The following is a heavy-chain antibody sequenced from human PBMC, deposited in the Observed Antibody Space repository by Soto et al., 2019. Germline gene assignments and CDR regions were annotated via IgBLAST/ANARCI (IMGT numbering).Heavy chain of an antibody. Sequence: QPGGSLRLSCAASGFTFSSYGMHWVRQAPGKGLEWVAVISYDGSNKYYADSVKGRFTISRDNSKNTLYLQMNSLRAEDTAVYYCAKDLVVVVPAAMIYYYYGMDVWGQGTTVTVSS. CDR2: ISYDGSNK. J-gene: IGHJ6*02. CDR1: GFTFSSYG. V-gene: IGHV3-30*18. CDR3: AKDLVVVVPAAMIYYYYGMDV. D-gene: IGHD2-2*01.